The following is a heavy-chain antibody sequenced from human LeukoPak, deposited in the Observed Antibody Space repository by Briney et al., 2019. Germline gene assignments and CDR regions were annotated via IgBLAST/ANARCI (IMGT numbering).Heavy chain of an antibody. CDR2: IHSSGRT. CDR3: ARANAFDL. V-gene: IGHV4-4*07. J-gene: IGHJ3*01. Sequence: SETLSLTCAVSGGSISSNYWNWIRQAAGKGLEWIGRIHSSGRTNYNPSLKSRVTMSVDTSKNQFSLNLSSVTAADTAVYYCARANAFDLWGQGTMVTVSS. CDR1: GGSISSNY.